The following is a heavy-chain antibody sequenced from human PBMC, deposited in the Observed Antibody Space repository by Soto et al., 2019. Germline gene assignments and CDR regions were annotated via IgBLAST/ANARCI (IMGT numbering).Heavy chain of an antibody. J-gene: IGHJ4*02. CDR2: IKQDGSDK. D-gene: IGHD4-17*01. CDR3: ARNRDYAFDY. V-gene: IGHV3-7*01. Sequence: GGSLRLSCAASGFMFSNYWMSWVRQAPGKGLEWVAIIKQDGSDKYYVDSVKGRFTISRDNAKNSLYLQMNSLRIEDAAVYYCARNRDYAFDYGGRGTLVTVSS. CDR1: GFMFSNYW.